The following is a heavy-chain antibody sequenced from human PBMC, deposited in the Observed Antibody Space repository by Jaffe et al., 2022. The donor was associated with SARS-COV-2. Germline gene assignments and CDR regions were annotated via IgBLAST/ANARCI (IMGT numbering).Heavy chain of an antibody. J-gene: IGHJ6*02. CDR1: GGSISSSSYY. CDR2: IYYSGST. Sequence: QLQLQESGPGLVKPSETLSLTCTVSGGSISSSSYYWGWIRQPPGKGLEWIGSIYYSGSTYYNPSLKSRVTISVDTSKNQFSLKLSSVTAADTAVYYCARQFESPSDLSYYYYGMDVWGQGTTVTVSS. D-gene: IGHD3-3*01. CDR3: ARQFESPSDLSYYYYGMDV. V-gene: IGHV4-39*01.